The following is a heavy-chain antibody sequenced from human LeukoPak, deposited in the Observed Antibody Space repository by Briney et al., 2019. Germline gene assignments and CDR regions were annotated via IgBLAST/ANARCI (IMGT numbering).Heavy chain of an antibody. Sequence: SVKVSCKASGGTFSSYAISWVRQAPGQGLEWMGGIIPIFGTANYAQKFQGRVTITADESTSTAYMELSSLRSEDTAVYYCARVGWYMLRQDCHWFDPWGQGTLVTVSS. J-gene: IGHJ5*02. CDR1: GGTFSSYA. CDR3: ARVGWYMLRQDCHWFDP. D-gene: IGHD2-8*01. V-gene: IGHV1-69*01. CDR2: IIPIFGTA.